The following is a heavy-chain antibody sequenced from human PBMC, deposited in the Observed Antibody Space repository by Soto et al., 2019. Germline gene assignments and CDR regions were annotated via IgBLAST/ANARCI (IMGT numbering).Heavy chain of an antibody. CDR1: GFTFSSYG. V-gene: IGHV3-30*18. D-gene: IGHD3-3*01. Sequence: QVQLVESGGGVVQPGRSLRLSCAASGFTFSSYGMHWVRQAPGKGLEWVAVISYDGSNKYYADSVKGRFTISRDNSKNPLYLQMNSLRAEDTAVYYCAKGDDYDFWSGYPSPDYWGQGTLVTVSS. J-gene: IGHJ4*02. CDR2: ISYDGSNK. CDR3: AKGDDYDFWSGYPSPDY.